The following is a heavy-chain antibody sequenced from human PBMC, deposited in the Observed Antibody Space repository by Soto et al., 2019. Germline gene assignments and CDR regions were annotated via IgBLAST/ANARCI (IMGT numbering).Heavy chain of an antibody. V-gene: IGHV3-74*01. CDR1: GFTFSRYW. CDR2: INSDGSSI. CDR3: AGLPVDTVTSLDY. D-gene: IGHD5-18*01. Sequence: EVQLVESGGDLVQPGGFLRLSCATSGFTFSRYWMHWVRQVPGKGLVWVSRINSDGSSISYSDSVKGRFTISRDNAKNRLYFQMNRLSVEGSAVYYCAGLPVDTVTSLDYWGQGTLVTVSS. J-gene: IGHJ4*02.